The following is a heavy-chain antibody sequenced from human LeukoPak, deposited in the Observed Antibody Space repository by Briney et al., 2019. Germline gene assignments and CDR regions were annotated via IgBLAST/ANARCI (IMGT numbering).Heavy chain of an antibody. CDR3: ARDGGSGTPLDY. CDR1: GFTSSNYW. CDR2: INSDGSNT. V-gene: IGHV3-74*01. J-gene: IGHJ4*02. D-gene: IGHD3-10*01. Sequence: GGSLRLSCAASGFTSSNYWMTWVRQVPGKGPVWVSRINSDGSNTRYADSVKGRFTISRDNAKNTLYLQMNSLRAEDTAVYFCARDGGSGTPLDYWGQGTLVTVSS.